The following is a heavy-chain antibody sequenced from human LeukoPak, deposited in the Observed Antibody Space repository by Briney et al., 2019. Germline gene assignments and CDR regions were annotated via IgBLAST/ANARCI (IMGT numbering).Heavy chain of an antibody. CDR1: GFTFSSQG. D-gene: IGHD3-16*02. CDR3: ARDWFTRLGELSPDRAFDY. CDR2: INWNGGST. V-gene: IGHV3-20*04. Sequence: GGSLRLSCAASGFTFSSQGMSWVRQAPGKGLEWVSGINWNGGSTGYVDSVKGRFTISRDNAKNSLYLQMNSLRAEDTALYYCARDWFTRLGELSPDRAFDYWGQGTLVTVSS. J-gene: IGHJ4*02.